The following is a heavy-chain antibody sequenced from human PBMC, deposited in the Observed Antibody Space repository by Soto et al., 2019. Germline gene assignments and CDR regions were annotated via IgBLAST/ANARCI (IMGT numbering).Heavy chain of an antibody. D-gene: IGHD2-15*01. CDR2: IYYSGAT. CDR3: ASQRALAAVFDY. Sequence: SETLSLTCTVSGGSISSGSYYWSWIRQYPGQGLEWIAYIYYSGATNYNPSLKSRVTISVDKSKNQFSLNLSSVTAADTAVYYCASQRALAAVFDYWGQGALVTVSS. CDR1: GGSISSGSYY. V-gene: IGHV4-61*05. J-gene: IGHJ4*02.